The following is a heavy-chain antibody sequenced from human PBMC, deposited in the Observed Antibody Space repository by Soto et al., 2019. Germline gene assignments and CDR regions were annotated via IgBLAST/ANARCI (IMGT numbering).Heavy chain of an antibody. CDR3: ARDPAPDYSAYGIHYYYHCGMEV. D-gene: IGHD4-17*01. V-gene: IGHV3-33*01. J-gene: IGHJ6*02. CDR1: GFTFNGYG. Sequence: QVHLVEFGGGVVQPGRSLRLSCVASGFTFNGYGMHWVRQAPGKGLEWVAVIWYDGSNKYYADSVQGRFSISRDNSKNTLYLEMNSLRAEDTAVYYCARDPAPDYSAYGIHYYYHCGMEVWGRGTTVTVSS. CDR2: IWYDGSNK.